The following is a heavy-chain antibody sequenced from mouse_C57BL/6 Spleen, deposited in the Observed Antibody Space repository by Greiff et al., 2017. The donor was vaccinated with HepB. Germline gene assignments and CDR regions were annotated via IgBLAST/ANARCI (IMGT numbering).Heavy chain of an antibody. Sequence: QVQLQQSGPGLVQPSQSLSITCTVSGFSLTSYGVHWVRQSPGKGLEWLGVIWRGGSTDYNAAFMSRLSITKDNSKSQVFFKMNSLQADDTAIYYCAKNRGLTGTYYAMDYWGQGTSVTVSS. CDR2: IWRGGST. CDR1: GFSLTSYG. D-gene: IGHD4-1*01. CDR3: AKNRGLTGTYYAMDY. V-gene: IGHV2-5*01. J-gene: IGHJ4*01.